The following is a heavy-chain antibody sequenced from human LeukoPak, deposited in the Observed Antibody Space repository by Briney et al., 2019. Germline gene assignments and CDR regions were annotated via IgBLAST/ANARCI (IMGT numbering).Heavy chain of an antibody. Sequence: GGSLRLSCAASGFTFSIYAMSWVRQAPGKGLEWVSAIIGSGGTAYYADSVKGRFTISRDNSKNTLYLQMNSLRAEDTAVYYCAKKGYYDGSGYYMYYFDHWGQGTLVTVSS. CDR3: AKKGYYDGSGYYMYYFDH. V-gene: IGHV3-23*01. CDR1: GFTFSIYA. CDR2: IIGSGGTA. D-gene: IGHD3-22*01. J-gene: IGHJ4*02.